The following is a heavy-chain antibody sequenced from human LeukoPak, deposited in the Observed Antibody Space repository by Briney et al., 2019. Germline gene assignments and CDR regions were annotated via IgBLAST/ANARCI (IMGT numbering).Heavy chain of an antibody. J-gene: IGHJ6*02. CDR1: GFTFSSYA. CDR2: ISSTTSYK. V-gene: IGHV3-21*01. CDR3: ARGRSGWSPYYYYGMDV. D-gene: IGHD6-19*01. Sequence: PGGSLRLSCAGSGFTFSSYAMNWVRQAPGKGLEWVSFISSTTSYKYYADSVKGRFTISRDNAKNSLYLQMNSLRAEDTAVYYCARGRSGWSPYYYYGMDVWGQGTTVTVSS.